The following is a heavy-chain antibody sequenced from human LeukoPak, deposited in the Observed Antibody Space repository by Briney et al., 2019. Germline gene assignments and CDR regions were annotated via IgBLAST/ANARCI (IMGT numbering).Heavy chain of an antibody. D-gene: IGHD3-10*01. CDR2: IYHSGST. V-gene: IGHV4-30-2*01. CDR1: GGSIRTGGSISSGGYS. Sequence: SETLSLTCTVSGGSIRTGGSISSGGYSWNWIRQPPGRGLEWIGYIYHSGSTYYNPSLKSRVTISVDGSKNQFSLKLSSVTAEDTAVYFCAKDEEGVDAFDIWGQGTMVTVSS. J-gene: IGHJ3*02. CDR3: AKDEEGVDAFDI.